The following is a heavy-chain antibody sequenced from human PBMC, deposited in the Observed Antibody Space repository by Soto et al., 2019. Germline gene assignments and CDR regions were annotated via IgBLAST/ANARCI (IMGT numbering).Heavy chain of an antibody. D-gene: IGHD3-16*01. V-gene: IGHV3-73*01. CDR1: GFTFSGSA. CDR3: WAYYDYSHAFSFDI. Sequence: PGGSLRLSCAASGFTFSGSAMHWVRQASGKGLEWVGRIRSKANSYATAYAASVKGRFTISRDDSKNTAYLQMNSLKTEDTAVYYCWAYYDYSHAFSFDIWGQGTMVTVSS. CDR2: IRSKANSYAT. J-gene: IGHJ3*02.